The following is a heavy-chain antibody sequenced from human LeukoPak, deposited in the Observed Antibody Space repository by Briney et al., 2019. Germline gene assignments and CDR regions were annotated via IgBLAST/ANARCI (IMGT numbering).Heavy chain of an antibody. Sequence: GASVKVSCKASGYTFTGYYMHWVRQAPGQGLEWMGRINPNSGGTNYAQKFQGRVTMTRDTSISTAYMELSRLRSDDTAVYLCARGEAIGYCSSRSCYSRRYYYYMAVWGQGTTVPVSS. D-gene: IGHD2-15*01. CDR3: ARGEAIGYCSSRSCYSRRYYYYMAV. CDR1: GYTFTGYY. V-gene: IGHV1-2*06. J-gene: IGHJ6*03. CDR2: INPNSGGT.